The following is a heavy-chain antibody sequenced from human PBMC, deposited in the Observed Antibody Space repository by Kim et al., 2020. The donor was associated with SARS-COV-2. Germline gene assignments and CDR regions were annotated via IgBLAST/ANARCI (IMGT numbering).Heavy chain of an antibody. V-gene: IGHV3-49*04. Sequence: GGSLRLSCRGSGFSFGDYTMAWVRQAPGKGLEWVVFIRSQGHGGTTGYAASVRGRFTMSRDDSKSIAYLQMNSLRDDDTATYYCTRATTVVSLPDSWGQGTLVIVSS. CDR2: IRSQGHGGTT. CDR3: TRATTVVSLPDS. J-gene: IGHJ5*01. D-gene: IGHD2-8*02. CDR1: GFSFGDYT.